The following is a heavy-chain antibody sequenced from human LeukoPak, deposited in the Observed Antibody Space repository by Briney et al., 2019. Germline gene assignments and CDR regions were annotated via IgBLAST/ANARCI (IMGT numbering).Heavy chain of an antibody. V-gene: IGHV4-39*01. Sequence: SETLSLTCTVSGGSISSSSYYWGWIRQPPEKGLEWIGSIYYSGNTYYNPSLKSRITVSADTSKNQFTLKLSSVTAADTAVFYCASLDAGILYSHYWGQGAPVTVSS. CDR2: IYYSGNT. J-gene: IGHJ4*02. CDR3: ASLDAGILYSHY. CDR1: GGSISSSSYY. D-gene: IGHD3-3*01.